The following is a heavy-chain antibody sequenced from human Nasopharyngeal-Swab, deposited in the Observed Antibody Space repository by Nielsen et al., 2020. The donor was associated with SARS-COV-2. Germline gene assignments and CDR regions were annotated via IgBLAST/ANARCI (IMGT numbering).Heavy chain of an antibody. CDR3: ARAARYSSTWSLPYDAFDI. J-gene: IGHJ3*02. D-gene: IGHD6-13*01. V-gene: IGHV4-39*07. Sequence: RQAPGKGLEWIGSIYYSGSTYYNPSLKSRLTISVDTSKNQFSLKLSSVTAADTAVYYCARAARYSSTWSLPYDAFDIWGQGTMVTVSS. CDR2: IYYSGST.